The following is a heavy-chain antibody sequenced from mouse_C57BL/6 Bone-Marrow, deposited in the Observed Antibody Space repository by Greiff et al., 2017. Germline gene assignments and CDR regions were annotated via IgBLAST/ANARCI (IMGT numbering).Heavy chain of an antibody. CDR2: IDPSDSYT. V-gene: IGHV1-50*01. CDR3: ARSGYYGSSYSWFAY. D-gene: IGHD1-1*01. J-gene: IGHJ3*01. Sequence: QVQLQQPGAELVKPGASVKLSCKASGYTFTSYWMQWVKQRPGQGLEWIGEIDPSDSYTNYNQKLKGKATLTVDTSSRTAYMQLSSLTSEDSAVYYCARSGYYGSSYSWFAYWGQGTLVTVSA. CDR1: GYTFTSYW.